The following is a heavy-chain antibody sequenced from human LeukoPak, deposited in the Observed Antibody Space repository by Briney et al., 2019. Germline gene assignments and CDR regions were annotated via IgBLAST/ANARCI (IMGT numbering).Heavy chain of an antibody. Sequence: GGSLRLSCAASGFTFSSHSMNWVRQAPAKALEWVSSLRSHSCYIYYADSAKGRFTIPRDNAKNSLYLQMNSLRAEDTAVYYCARDRGVLNSGYDLDYYYGMDVWGQGTTVTVSS. CDR2: LRSHSCYI. CDR3: ARDRGVLNSGYDLDYYYGMDV. D-gene: IGHD5-12*01. CDR1: GFTFSSHS. J-gene: IGHJ6*02. V-gene: IGHV3-21*01.